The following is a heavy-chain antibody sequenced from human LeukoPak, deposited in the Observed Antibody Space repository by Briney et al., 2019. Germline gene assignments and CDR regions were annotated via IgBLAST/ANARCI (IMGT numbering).Heavy chain of an antibody. CDR2: IYYSGST. CDR3: ARRGFGGASHYDY. CDR1: GGSFSGYY. D-gene: IGHD3-16*01. J-gene: IGHJ4*02. V-gene: IGHV4-59*08. Sequence: SETLSLTCAVYGGSFSGYYWSWIRQPPGKGLEWIGYIYYSGSTNYNPSLKSRVTISVDTSKNQFSLKLSSVTAADTAVYYCARRGFGGASHYDYWGQGTLVAVSS.